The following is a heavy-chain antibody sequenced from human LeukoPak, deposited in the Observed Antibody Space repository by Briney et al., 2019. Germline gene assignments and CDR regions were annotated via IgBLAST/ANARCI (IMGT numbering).Heavy chain of an antibody. CDR1: GFSFSSYS. CDR2: IRNKPNIYTT. D-gene: IGHD1-26*01. CDR3: ARDRYSGSYSDY. V-gene: IGHV3-72*01. J-gene: IGHJ4*02. Sequence: GGSLRPSCAASGFSFSSYSMNWVRQAPGKGLEGVGRIRNKPNIYTTEYAASVKGRFTISRDDSKNSLYLQMNSLKTEDTAVYYCARDRYSGSYSDYWGQGTLVTVSS.